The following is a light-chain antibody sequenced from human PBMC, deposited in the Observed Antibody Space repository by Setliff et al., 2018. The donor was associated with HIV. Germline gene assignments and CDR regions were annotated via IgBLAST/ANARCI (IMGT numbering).Light chain of an antibody. Sequence: QSALTQSPSASGTPGQRVTISCSGSSSNIGSNTVNWYQQLPGTAPKLLIYSNYQRPSGVPDRFSGSKSGTSASLAISGLQSEDEADYYCAAWDDSLNGYVFGTGTKVTVL. CDR3: AAWDDSLNGYV. V-gene: IGLV1-44*01. CDR1: SSNIGSNT. CDR2: SNY. J-gene: IGLJ1*01.